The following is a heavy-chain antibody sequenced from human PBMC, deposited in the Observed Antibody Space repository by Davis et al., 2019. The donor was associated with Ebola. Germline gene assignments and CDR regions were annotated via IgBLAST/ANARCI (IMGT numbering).Heavy chain of an antibody. CDR1: GGSFSGYY. CDR3: AKCLSGGSCYYGMDV. CDR2: INHSGST. J-gene: IGHJ6*02. Sequence: MPSETLSLTCAVYGGSFSGYYWSWIRQPPGKGLEWIGEINHSGSTNYNPSLKSRVTISVDRSKNQFSLKLSSVTAADTAVYYCAKCLSGGSCYYGMDVWGQGTTVTVSS. V-gene: IGHV4-34*01. D-gene: IGHD2-15*01.